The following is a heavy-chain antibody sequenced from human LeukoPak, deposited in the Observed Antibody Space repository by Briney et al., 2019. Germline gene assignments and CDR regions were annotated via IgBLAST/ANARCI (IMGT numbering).Heavy chain of an antibody. D-gene: IGHD4-17*01. CDR1: GGTFSSYA. J-gene: IGHJ4*02. V-gene: IGHV1-69*01. Sequence: ASVTVSCTASGGTFSSYAISWVRQAPGQGLEWMGGIIPIFGTENYAQKFQGRVTITADESTSTAYMELSSLRSEDTAVYYCARDLDYGYYWGQGTLVTVSS. CDR3: ARDLDYGYY. CDR2: IIPIFGTE.